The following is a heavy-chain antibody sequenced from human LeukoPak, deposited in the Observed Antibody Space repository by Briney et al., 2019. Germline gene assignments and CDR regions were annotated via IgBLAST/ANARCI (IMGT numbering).Heavy chain of an antibody. CDR3: GGSYYFYGMDV. D-gene: IGHD3-10*01. CDR2: ISSSNSHI. V-gene: IGHV3-21*01. Sequence: GGSLRLSCAASGFTFSSYGMSWVRQAPGKGLEWVSSISSSNSHIYYADSVKGRFTISRDNAKNSLYLQMNSLRAEDTAVYYCGGSYYFYGMDVWGQGTTVTVSS. J-gene: IGHJ6*02. CDR1: GFTFSSYG.